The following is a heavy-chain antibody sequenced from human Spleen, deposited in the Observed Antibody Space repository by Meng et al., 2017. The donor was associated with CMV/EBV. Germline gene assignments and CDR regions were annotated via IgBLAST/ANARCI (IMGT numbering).Heavy chain of an antibody. D-gene: IGHD2-15*01. V-gene: IGHV3-21*01. J-gene: IGHJ6*02. CDR3: AREMGGVVVAAGNYGMDV. CDR1: GFTFSSYS. Sequence: GESLKISCSASGFTFSSYSMNWVRQAPGKGLEWVSSISSSSSYRYYADSVKGRFTISRDNAKNSLYLQMNSLRAEDTAVYYCAREMGGVVVAAGNYGMDVWGQGTTVTVSS. CDR2: ISSSSSYR.